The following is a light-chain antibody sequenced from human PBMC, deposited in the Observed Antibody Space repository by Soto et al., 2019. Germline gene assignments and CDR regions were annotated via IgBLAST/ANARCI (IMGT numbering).Light chain of an antibody. CDR3: QQYGSSGT. CDR1: QSVSSN. V-gene: IGKV3-20*01. J-gene: IGKJ1*01. Sequence: EIVITQSPVTLSVSPGERATLSCRAGQSVSSNLAWYQQKPGRAHRLLIYGASSRATGIPDRFSGSGSGTDFTLTISRLEPEDFAVYYCQQYGSSGTFGQGTKVDIK. CDR2: GAS.